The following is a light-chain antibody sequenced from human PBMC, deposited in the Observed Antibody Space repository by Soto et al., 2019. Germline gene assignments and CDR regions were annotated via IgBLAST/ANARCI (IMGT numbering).Light chain of an antibody. CDR3: LLSYRGAGV. CDR1: TGAVTTGHY. J-gene: IGLJ2*01. Sequence: QAVVTQEPSLTVSPGGTVTLTCGSNTGAVTTGHYPYWFQQKPGQAPRTLIYDTNNKHSWTPARFSGSLLGGKAALTLSGAQPEDEADYYCLLSYRGAGVFGGGTKLTVL. CDR2: DTN. V-gene: IGLV7-46*01.